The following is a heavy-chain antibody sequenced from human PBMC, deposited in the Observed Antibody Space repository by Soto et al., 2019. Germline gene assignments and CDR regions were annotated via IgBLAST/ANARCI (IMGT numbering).Heavy chain of an antibody. J-gene: IGHJ4*02. D-gene: IGHD3-3*01. CDR3: ARGGLHYDFWSGYLSSFDY. V-gene: IGHV4-34*01. CDR2: INHSGST. CDR1: GGSFSGYY. Sequence: PLETLSLTGAVYGGSFSGYYWSWIRQPPGRGLEWIGEINHSGSTNYNPSLKSRVTISVDTSKNQFSLKLSSVTAADTAVYYCARGGLHYDFWSGYLSSFDYWGQGTLVTVSS.